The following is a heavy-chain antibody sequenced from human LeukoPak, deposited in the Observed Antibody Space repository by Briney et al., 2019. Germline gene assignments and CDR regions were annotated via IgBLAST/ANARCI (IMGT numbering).Heavy chain of an antibody. J-gene: IGHJ4*02. CDR3: TRQMGWLHFDY. CDR2: IRSKAYGGTT. Sequence: PGRSLRLSCTDSGFTFGDYAMSWVRQAPGKGLEWVGFIRSKAYGGTTEYAASVKGRFTISRDDSKSIAYLQMNSLKTEDTAVYYCTRQMGWLHFDYWGQGTLVTVSS. D-gene: IGHD5-24*01. V-gene: IGHV3-49*04. CDR1: GFTFGDYA.